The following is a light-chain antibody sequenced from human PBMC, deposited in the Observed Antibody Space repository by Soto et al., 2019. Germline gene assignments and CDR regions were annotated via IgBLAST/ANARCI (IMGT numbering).Light chain of an antibody. V-gene: IGKV3-15*01. CDR1: PSLGSS. Sequence: EIVLTQSPATLSVSPGERATLSCRASPSLGSSLAWYQQKPGQAPRLLIYGASTRATGIPARFSGSGSGTDFTITITRPKSEDLAVYYCEQYNNLWRCSQGTKVDSK. CDR3: EQYNNLWR. J-gene: IGKJ1*01. CDR2: GAS.